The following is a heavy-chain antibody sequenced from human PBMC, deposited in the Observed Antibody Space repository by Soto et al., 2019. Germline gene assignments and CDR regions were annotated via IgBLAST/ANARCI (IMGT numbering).Heavy chain of an antibody. J-gene: IGHJ4*02. V-gene: IGHV3-30*18. CDR3: AKGKKWELTYYFDY. CDR2: ISYDGGNM. Sequence: QVQLVESGGGVVQPGRSLRLSCAASGLTFNTYGMHWVRQAPGKGLEWVAVISYDGGNMFYADSVRGRFTISRDNSKRTLYLQMNSLRAEDTAVYYCAKGKKWELTYYFDYWGQGTLVTVSS. D-gene: IGHD1-26*01. CDR1: GLTFNTYG.